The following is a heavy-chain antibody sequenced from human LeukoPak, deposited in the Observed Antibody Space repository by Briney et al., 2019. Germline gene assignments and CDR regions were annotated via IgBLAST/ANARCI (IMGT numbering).Heavy chain of an antibody. Sequence: SETLSLTCTASGGSISSSSYYWGWIRQPPGKGLEWIGSIYYSGSTYYNPSPKSRVTISVDTSKNQFSLRLTSVTAADTAVYYCARQTGSGLFILPGGQGTLVTVSS. V-gene: IGHV4-39*01. J-gene: IGHJ4*02. CDR1: GGSISSSSYY. CDR3: ARQTGSGLFILP. D-gene: IGHD3/OR15-3a*01. CDR2: IYYSGST.